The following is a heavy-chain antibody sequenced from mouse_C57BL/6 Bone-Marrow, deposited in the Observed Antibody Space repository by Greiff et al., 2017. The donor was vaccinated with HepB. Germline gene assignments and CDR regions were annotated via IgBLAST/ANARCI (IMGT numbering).Heavy chain of an antibody. CDR2: IYPGDGDT. J-gene: IGHJ4*01. V-gene: IGHV1-82*01. CDR1: GYAFSSSW. CDR3: ARSPSPYYAMDY. Sequence: VQLQQSGPELVKPGASVKISCKASGYAFSSSWMNWVKQRSGKGLEWIGRIYPGDGDTKYNGKFKGKATLTADKSSSTAYMQLSSLTSEDSAVYFCARSPSPYYAMDYWGQGTSVTVSS.